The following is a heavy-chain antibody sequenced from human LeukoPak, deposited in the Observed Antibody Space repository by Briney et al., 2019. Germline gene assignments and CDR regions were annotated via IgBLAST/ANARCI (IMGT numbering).Heavy chain of an antibody. CDR2: ITSGFTP. V-gene: IGHV3-23*01. Sequence: GGSLRLSCAASGLTFSNYAMSWFRQAPGKGLEWVSGITSGFTPHYADSVKGRFTISRDNSKNTFHLQMNSLRAEDTVVYYCAKDYSDSRVGDVFFEYWGQGTLATVSS. CDR3: AKDYSDSRVGDVFFEY. D-gene: IGHD1-26*01. CDR1: GLTFSNYA. J-gene: IGHJ4*02.